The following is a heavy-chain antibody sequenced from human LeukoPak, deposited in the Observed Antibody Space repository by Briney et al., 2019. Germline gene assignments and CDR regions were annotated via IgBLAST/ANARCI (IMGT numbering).Heavy chain of an antibody. CDR3: ARVIVVAGIPYFDY. CDR1: GGSISRSSYY. V-gene: IGHV4-39*01. J-gene: IGHJ4*02. D-gene: IGHD6-19*01. CDR2: IYYSGTT. Sequence: PSETLSLTCTVSGGSISRSSYYWGWIRQPPGKRLEWVASIYYSGTTYYNPSLKSRVTISVDTSKNQFSLNLSSVTAADTAVYYCARVIVVAGIPYFDYWGQGTLVTVSS.